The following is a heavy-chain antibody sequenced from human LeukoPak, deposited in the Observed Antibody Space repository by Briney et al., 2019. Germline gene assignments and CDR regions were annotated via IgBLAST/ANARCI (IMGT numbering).Heavy chain of an antibody. CDR2: INPNSGGT. D-gene: IGHD2-2*02. V-gene: IGHV1-2*02. CDR1: GYTFTGYY. CDR3: ARDRWHCSRTSCYTFWFRNWFDP. Sequence: APVKVPCKASGYTFTGYYMHWVREAPGQGLEWMGWINPNSGGTNYAQKFQGRVTMTRDTSISTAYMELSRLRSDDTAVYYCARDRWHCSRTSCYTFWFRNWFDPWGQGTLVTVSS. J-gene: IGHJ5*02.